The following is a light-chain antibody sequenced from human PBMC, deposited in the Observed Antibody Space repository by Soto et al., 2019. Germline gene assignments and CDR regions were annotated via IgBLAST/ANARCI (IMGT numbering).Light chain of an antibody. CDR3: QQYNSYSPYT. V-gene: IGKV1-5*01. CDR2: DAS. CDR1: QSISSW. J-gene: IGKJ2*01. Sequence: DIQMTQSPSTLSASVGDRVTITCRASQSISSWLAWYQQKPGKAPKLLIYDASSLESGVPSRLSGSGSGTEFTLGISSLQPDDFATDYCQQYNSYSPYTFGQGTKLEIK.